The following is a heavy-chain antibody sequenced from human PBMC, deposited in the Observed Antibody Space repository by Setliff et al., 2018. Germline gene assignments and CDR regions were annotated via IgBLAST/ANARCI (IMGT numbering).Heavy chain of an antibody. CDR2: IKGQTDGGTT. J-gene: IGHJ4*02. V-gene: IGHV3-15*01. CDR3: TTRLGDF. Sequence: GGSLRLSCAALGFTFSNAWMSWVRQAPGKGLEWVGRIKGQTDGGTTDYAAPVKGRFSISRDDSKNTVYLQMNSLKTEDTAVYYCTTRLGDFWGQGTLVTVSS. CDR1: GFTFSNAW.